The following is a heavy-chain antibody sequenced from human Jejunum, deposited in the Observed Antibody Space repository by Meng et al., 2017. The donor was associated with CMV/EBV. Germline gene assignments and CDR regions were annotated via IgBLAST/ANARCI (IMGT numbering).Heavy chain of an antibody. D-gene: IGHD6-13*01. CDR3: AKTQKLAQYDSFDI. J-gene: IGHJ3*02. Sequence: SGFPFSSYAMNWVRQTPGKGLEWVSTITSGISTYYADSVKGRFTISRDNSKNTLYLEMNSLRAEDTAIYYCAKTQKLAQYDSFDIWGQGTMVTVSS. CDR2: ITSGIST. CDR1: GFPFSSYA. V-gene: IGHV3-23*01.